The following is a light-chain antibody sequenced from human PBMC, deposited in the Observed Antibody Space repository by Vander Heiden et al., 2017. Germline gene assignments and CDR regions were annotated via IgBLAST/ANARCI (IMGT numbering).Light chain of an antibody. Sequence: DIVMTQSPDSLAASLGERATITCKSSQSVLYSPNNKNYLAWYQQKPGQPPKLLIYWASTRESGVPDRFSGSGSGTDFTLTISSLQAEDVAVYYCQQNYSTPHTFGAGTKVEIK. V-gene: IGKV4-1*01. CDR3: QQNYSTPHT. CDR2: WAS. CDR1: QSVLYSPNNKNY. J-gene: IGKJ4*01.